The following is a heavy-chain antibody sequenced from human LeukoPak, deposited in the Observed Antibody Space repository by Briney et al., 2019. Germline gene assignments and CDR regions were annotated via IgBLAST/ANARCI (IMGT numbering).Heavy chain of an antibody. CDR3: ARLLSAGYCYFED. CDR2: FYYTGST. Sequence: SETLSLTCTVSGDSIRSFFWSWVRQPPGKGLEWIGFFYYTGSTNYNPSLKSRVSISVDTSTNQLSLNLTSVTAADTAVYYCARLLSAGYCYFEDWGQGALVTVSS. J-gene: IGHJ4*02. CDR1: GDSIRSFF. D-gene: IGHD1-26*01. V-gene: IGHV4-59*01.